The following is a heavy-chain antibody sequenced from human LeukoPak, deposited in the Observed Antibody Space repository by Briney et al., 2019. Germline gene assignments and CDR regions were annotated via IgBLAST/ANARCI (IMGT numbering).Heavy chain of an antibody. V-gene: IGHV4-61*02. CDR3: ARGYYYRT. J-gene: IGHJ4*02. D-gene: IGHD3-10*01. CDR1: GGSVGSDNSY. Sequence: PSETLFLTCTVSGGSVGSDNSYWNWIRQPAGKALEWIGRIYADGSSNYNPSLKSRVTILVDTSKNQFSLRLSSMTAADTAVYYCARGYYYRTWGLGTLVTVSS. CDR2: IYADGSS.